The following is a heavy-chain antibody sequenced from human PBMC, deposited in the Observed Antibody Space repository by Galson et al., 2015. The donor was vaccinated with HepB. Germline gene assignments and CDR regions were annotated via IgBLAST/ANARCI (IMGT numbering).Heavy chain of an antibody. Sequence: SLRLSCAASGFTFNSFGMHWVRQAPGKGLEWVAVISYDGTNKYFADSVKGRFTISRDNSKNMLYLQMNSLRVEDTAVYYCAKDGLPYCGSPSCKTWFDLWGQGTLVTVSS. CDR3: AKDGLPYCGSPSCKTWFDL. J-gene: IGHJ5*02. V-gene: IGHV3-30*18. D-gene: IGHD2-2*01. CDR1: GFTFNSFG. CDR2: ISYDGTNK.